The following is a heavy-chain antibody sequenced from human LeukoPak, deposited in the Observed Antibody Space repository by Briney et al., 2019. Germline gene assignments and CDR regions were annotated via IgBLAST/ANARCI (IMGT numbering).Heavy chain of an antibody. D-gene: IGHD3-10*01. CDR1: GYTFTGYY. J-gene: IGHJ5*02. Sequence: ASVKVSCKASGYTFTGYYMHWVRQAPGQGLEWMGWISPNSGGTNYAQKFQGRVTMTRDTSISTAYMELSRLRSDDTAVYYCARGRYYGSGSYSSWFDPWGQGTLVTVSS. V-gene: IGHV1-2*02. CDR3: ARGRYYGSGSYSSWFDP. CDR2: ISPNSGGT.